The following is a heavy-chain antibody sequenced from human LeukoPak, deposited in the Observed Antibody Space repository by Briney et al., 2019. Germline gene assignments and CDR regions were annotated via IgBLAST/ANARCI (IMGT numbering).Heavy chain of an antibody. Sequence: SETLSLTCTVSGGSVSSDGFYWTWIRQPPGKGLEWIGYVYYSGSTNYNPSLKSRVTISVDTSKNQFSLKLNSVTAADTAVYYCARGTVGGGNYFDYWGQGTLVTVSS. D-gene: IGHD4-23*01. J-gene: IGHJ4*02. CDR1: GGSVSSDGFY. CDR3: ARGTVGGGNYFDY. CDR2: VYYSGST. V-gene: IGHV4-61*08.